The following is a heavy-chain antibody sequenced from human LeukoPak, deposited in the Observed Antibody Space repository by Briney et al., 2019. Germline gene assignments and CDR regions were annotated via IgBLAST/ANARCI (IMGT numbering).Heavy chain of an antibody. V-gene: IGHV4-30-4*01. CDR1: GGSISSGYHY. CDR3: ARDPALLWFGELDS. Sequence: PSETLSLTCSVSGGSISSGYHYWSWIRQPPGKGLEWIANIYYSGSTNYNASFKSRITTSVDTSRKQFSLKLTSITAADTAFYFCARDPALLWFGELDSWGQGTVVTVSS. J-gene: IGHJ5*02. D-gene: IGHD3-10*01. CDR2: IYYSGST.